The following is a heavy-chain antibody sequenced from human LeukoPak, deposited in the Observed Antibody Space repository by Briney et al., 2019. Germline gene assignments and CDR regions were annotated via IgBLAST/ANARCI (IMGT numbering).Heavy chain of an antibody. CDR2: ISGSGGRT. CDR3: AKGLWDYYGSGIMYYTMDV. V-gene: IGHV3-23*01. CDR1: GFTFSNYI. D-gene: IGHD3-10*01. J-gene: IGHJ6*02. Sequence: SWGSLRLSCAASGFTFSNYIMGWVRQAPGKGQEWVSTISGSGGRTYYADSVKGRFTISRDNSKNTLYLQVNSLRAEDTAVYYCAKGLWDYYGSGIMYYTMDVWGQGTTVTVSS.